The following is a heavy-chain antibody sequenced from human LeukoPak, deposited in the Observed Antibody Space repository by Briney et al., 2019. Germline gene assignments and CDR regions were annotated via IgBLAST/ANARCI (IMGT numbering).Heavy chain of an antibody. D-gene: IGHD1-1*01. CDR3: ARNLDPGSYYYYYMDV. J-gene: IGHJ6*03. V-gene: IGHV4-59*01. CDR1: GGSISSYY. CDR2: IYYSGST. Sequence: SETLSLTCTVSGGSISSYYWSWIRQPPGKGLEWIGYIYYSGSTNYNPSLKSRVTISVDTSKNQFSLKLSSVTAADTAVYYCARNLDPGSYYYYYMDVWGKGTTVTVSS.